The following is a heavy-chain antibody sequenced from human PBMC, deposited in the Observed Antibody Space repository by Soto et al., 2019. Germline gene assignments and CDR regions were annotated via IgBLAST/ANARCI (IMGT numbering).Heavy chain of an antibody. J-gene: IGHJ5*02. CDR3: ARGINYYDSSGDSWFDP. V-gene: IGHV4-30-2*01. D-gene: IGHD3-22*01. Sequence: SETLSLTCTVSGGSINSGDYSWTWIRQPPGKGLEWIGYIYHTGTTYYKMSLKSRVNISVDKSKKQISLKLSSVTAADTVVYYCARGINYYDSSGDSWFDPWGQGTLVTVS. CDR2: IYHTGTT. CDR1: GGSINSGDYS.